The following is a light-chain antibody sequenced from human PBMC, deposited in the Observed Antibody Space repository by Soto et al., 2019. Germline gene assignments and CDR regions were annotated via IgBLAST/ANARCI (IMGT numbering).Light chain of an antibody. Sequence: EIVMTQSPATLSVSPGERATLSCRASQSVSSNLAWYQQKPGQAPRLLIYGASTRATGIPARFSGSGSGTESTLTISSLQADDFATYYCQQYNDLSTFGGGTKVDIK. CDR3: QQYNDLST. V-gene: IGKV3-15*01. J-gene: IGKJ4*01. CDR1: QSVSSN. CDR2: GAS.